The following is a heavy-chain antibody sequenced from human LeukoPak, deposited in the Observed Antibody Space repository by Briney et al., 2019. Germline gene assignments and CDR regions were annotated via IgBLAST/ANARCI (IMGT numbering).Heavy chain of an antibody. J-gene: IGHJ4*02. CDR2: IKQDGSEK. Sequence: GGSLRLSCAASGFTLSSYWMSWVRQAPGKGLEWVANIKQDGSEKYYVDSVKGRFTISRDNAKNSLYLQMNSLRAEDTAVYYCARTALFGGRLTTPGLDYGGQGTLVTVSS. V-gene: IGHV3-7*04. D-gene: IGHD3-16*01. CDR3: ARTALFGGRLTTPGLDY. CDR1: GFTLSSYW.